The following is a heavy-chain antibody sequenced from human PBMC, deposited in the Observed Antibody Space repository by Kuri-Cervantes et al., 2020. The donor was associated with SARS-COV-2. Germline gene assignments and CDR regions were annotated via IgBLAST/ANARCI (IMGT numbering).Heavy chain of an antibody. D-gene: IGHD3-10*01. CDR3: ARDRLLWFGEPIDY. CDR2: IIPIFGTA. Sequence: SVKVSCKASGYTFTSYGISWVRQAPGQGLEWMGGIIPIFGTANYAQKFQGRVTITADESTSTAYMELSSLRSEDAAVYYCARDRLLWFGEPIDYWGQGTLVTVSS. CDR1: GYTFTSYG. J-gene: IGHJ4*02. V-gene: IGHV1-69*13.